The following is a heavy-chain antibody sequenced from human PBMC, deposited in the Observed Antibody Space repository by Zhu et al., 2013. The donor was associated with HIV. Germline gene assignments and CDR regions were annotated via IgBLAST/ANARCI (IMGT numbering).Heavy chain of an antibody. D-gene: IGHD2-8*01. J-gene: IGHJ5*02. Sequence: QVQLVQSGAEVKKPGSSVKVSCKASGGTFSSYAISWVRQAPGQGLEWMGGIIPIFGTANYAQKFQGRVTITADKSTSTAYMELSSLRSEDTAVYYCARDVGYCTNGVCSHKAAWFDPWGQGTLVTVSS. CDR2: IIPIFGTA. CDR1: GGTFSSYA. CDR3: ARDVGYCTNGVCSHKAAWFDP. V-gene: IGHV1-69*06.